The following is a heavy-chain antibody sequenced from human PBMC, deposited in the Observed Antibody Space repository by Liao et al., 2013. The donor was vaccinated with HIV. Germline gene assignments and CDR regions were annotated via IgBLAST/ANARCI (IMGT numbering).Heavy chain of an antibody. Sequence: QLQLQESGPGLVKPSETLSLTCTVSGGSISRSSYYWGWIRQSPGKGLEWIGSMYYSGSTHYNPSLKSGVTISVDTSKNQFSLKLTSVTAADTAVYYCARAQGNDFWSNYYTFDYWGPGNPVVTVSS. CDR3: ARAQGNDFWSNYYTFDY. V-gene: IGHV4-39*07. CDR1: GGSISRSSYY. J-gene: IGHJ4*02. CDR2: MYYSGST. D-gene: IGHD3-3*01.